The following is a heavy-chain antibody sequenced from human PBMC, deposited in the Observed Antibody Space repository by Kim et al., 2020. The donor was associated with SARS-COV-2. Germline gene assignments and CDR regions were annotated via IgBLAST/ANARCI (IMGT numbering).Heavy chain of an antibody. CDR3: ARDLCGGDCFNYNWFDP. Sequence: RTSRVTISVETSKNQFSLKLSAVPAADTAVYYCARDLCGGDCFNYNWFDPWGQGTLVTVSS. J-gene: IGHJ5*02. V-gene: IGHV4-59*01. D-gene: IGHD2-21*02.